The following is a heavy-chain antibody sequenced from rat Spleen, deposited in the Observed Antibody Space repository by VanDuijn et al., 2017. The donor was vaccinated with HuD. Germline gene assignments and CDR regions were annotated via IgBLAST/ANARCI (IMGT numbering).Heavy chain of an antibody. CDR3: ATGSSYIPFAY. J-gene: IGHJ3*01. CDR2: ITNDAFRT. Sequence: EVQLMESGGGLVQPGRSMKLSCLASGFTFSNYDMAWVRQAPKKGLEWVASITNDAFRTYYRDSVKGRFTVSRDNAKSTLYLQMDSLRSEDTATYYCATGSSYIPFAYWGQGTLVTVSS. CDR1: GFTFSNYD. D-gene: IGHD1-2*01. V-gene: IGHV5S10*01.